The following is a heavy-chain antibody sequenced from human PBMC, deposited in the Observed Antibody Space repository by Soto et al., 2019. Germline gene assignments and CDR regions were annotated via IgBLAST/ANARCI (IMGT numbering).Heavy chain of an antibody. V-gene: IGHV1-2*04. J-gene: IGHJ3*02. CDR2: VNPNSGGT. CDR3: ARGEIGMITFFGVIQPAPIAFYI. D-gene: IGHD3-3*01. Sequence: VRHAPGQGLEWMGWVNPNSGGTNYAQKFQGWVTMTRDTSISTAYMELSRLRSDDTAVYYCARGEIGMITFFGVIQPAPIAFYILGRGAMVT.